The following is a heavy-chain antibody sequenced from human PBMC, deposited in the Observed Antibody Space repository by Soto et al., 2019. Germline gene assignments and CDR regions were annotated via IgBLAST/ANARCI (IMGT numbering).Heavy chain of an antibody. J-gene: IGHJ5*02. CDR1: GFTFSSYA. CDR3: AKDPPNWFDP. V-gene: IGHV3-23*01. Sequence: XXSLRLSFAASGFTFSSYAMRWVRQAPGKGLEWVSAISGSGGSTYYADSVKGRFTISRDNSKNTLYLQMNSLRAEDTAVYYCAKDPPNWFDPWGQGTLVTVSS. CDR2: ISGSGGST.